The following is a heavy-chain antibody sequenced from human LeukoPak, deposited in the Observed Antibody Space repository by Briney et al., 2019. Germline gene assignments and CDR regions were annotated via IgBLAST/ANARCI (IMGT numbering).Heavy chain of an antibody. CDR3: AKCWSIGGSCYSEYFDY. CDR2: ISGSGGST. CDR1: GFTFSSYG. D-gene: IGHD2-15*01. V-gene: IGHV3-23*01. Sequence: GGSLRLSCAASGFTFSSYGMSWVRQAPGKGLEWVSAISGSGGSTYYADSVKGRFTISRDNSKNTLYLQMNSLRAEDTAVYYCAKCWSIGGSCYSEYFDYWGQGTLVTVSS. J-gene: IGHJ4*02.